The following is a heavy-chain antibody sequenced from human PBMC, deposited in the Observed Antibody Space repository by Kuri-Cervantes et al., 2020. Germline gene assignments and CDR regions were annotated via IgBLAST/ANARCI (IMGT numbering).Heavy chain of an antibody. CDR3: ASILTGTKRFDY. CDR2: ISGSGGST. J-gene: IGHJ4*02. CDR1: GLTFSSYA. D-gene: IGHD1-7*01. Sequence: GESLKISCAASGLTFSSYAMSWVRQAPGKGLEWVSAISGSGGSTYYADSVKGRFTISRDNSKNTLYLQMNSLRAEDTAVYYCASILTGTKRFDYWGQGTLVTVSS. V-gene: IGHV3-23*01.